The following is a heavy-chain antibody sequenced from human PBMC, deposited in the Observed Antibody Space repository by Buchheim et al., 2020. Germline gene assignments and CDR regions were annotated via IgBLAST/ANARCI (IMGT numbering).Heavy chain of an antibody. CDR2: IKSKTDGGTT. Sequence: EVQLVESGGGLVKPGGSLRLSCAASGFTFSNAWMSWVRQAPGKGLEWVGRIKSKTDGGTTDYAAPVKGRFTISRDDSKNTLYLQMNSLKTEDTAVYYCTTGGDIVVVPAAIDYYYYGMDVWGQGTT. J-gene: IGHJ6*02. V-gene: IGHV3-15*01. D-gene: IGHD2-2*01. CDR1: GFTFSNAW. CDR3: TTGGDIVVVPAAIDYYYYGMDV.